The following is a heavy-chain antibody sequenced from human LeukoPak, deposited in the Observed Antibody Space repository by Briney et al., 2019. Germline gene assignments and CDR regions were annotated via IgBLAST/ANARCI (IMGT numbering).Heavy chain of an antibody. V-gene: IGHV1-2*02. CDR3: ARAPPPYDYGDFDAFDI. Sequence: ASVKVSCKASGYTFTGYYMHWVRQAPGQGLEWVGWINPNSGGTNYAQKFQGRVTMTRDTSISTAYMELSRLRSDDTAVYYCARAPPPYDYGDFDAFDIWGQGTMVTVSS. D-gene: IGHD4-17*01. CDR2: INPNSGGT. CDR1: GYTFTGYY. J-gene: IGHJ3*02.